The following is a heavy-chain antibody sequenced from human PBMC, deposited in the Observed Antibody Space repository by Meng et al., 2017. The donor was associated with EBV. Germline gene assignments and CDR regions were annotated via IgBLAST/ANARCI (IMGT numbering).Heavy chain of an antibody. D-gene: IGHD3-16*01. J-gene: IGHJ4*02. V-gene: IGHV3-73*01. CDR1: GFIFRDSA. CDR2: VETKASKYAT. Sequence: EVHLVGSGGGLVPPGGSLKLSCGASGFIFRDSAMHWVRQASGKGLEWVGRVETKASKYATAYAASVKGRFSVSRDDSKNMVFLEMNSLKTEDTARYYCWGDLNYGSYWGQGTLVTVSS. CDR3: WGDLNYGSY.